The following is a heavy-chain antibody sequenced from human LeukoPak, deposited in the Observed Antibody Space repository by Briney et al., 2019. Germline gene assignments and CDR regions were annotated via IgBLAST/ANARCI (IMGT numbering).Heavy chain of an antibody. Sequence: GGSLRLSCAASGFIFSSNGMHWVRQAPGKGLEWVANIRQDGSEKYYVDSVKGRFTISRDNAKNSLYLQMNSLRAEDTAVYYCARDEGIAAAGESFDYWGQGTLVTVSS. D-gene: IGHD6-13*01. CDR2: IRQDGSEK. CDR1: GFIFSSNG. J-gene: IGHJ4*02. V-gene: IGHV3-7*01. CDR3: ARDEGIAAAGESFDY.